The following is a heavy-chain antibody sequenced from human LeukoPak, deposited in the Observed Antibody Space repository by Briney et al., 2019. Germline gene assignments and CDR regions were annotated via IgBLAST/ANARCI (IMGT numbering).Heavy chain of an antibody. CDR2: ISGSGGST. CDR3: AKSIRIAARPRGFDY. CDR1: GFTFSSYA. D-gene: IGHD6-6*01. Sequence: GGSLRLSCAASGFTFSSYAMSWVRQAPGNGLDWVSAISGSGGSTYYADSVKGRFTISRDNSKNTLYLQMNSLRAEDTAVYYCAKSIRIAARPRGFDYWGQGTLVTVSS. J-gene: IGHJ4*02. V-gene: IGHV3-23*01.